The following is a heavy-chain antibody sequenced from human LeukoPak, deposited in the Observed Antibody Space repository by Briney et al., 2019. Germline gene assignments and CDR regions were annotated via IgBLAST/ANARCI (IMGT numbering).Heavy chain of an antibody. D-gene: IGHD3-9*01. CDR3: ARNKRYFDWLFCDY. CDR1: GGTFSSYA. V-gene: IGHV1-69*13. J-gene: IGHJ4*02. CDR2: IIPIFGTA. Sequence: SVKVSCKASGGTFSSYAISWVRQAPGQGLEWMGGIIPIFGTANYAQKFQGRVTITADESTSTAYMELSSLRSEDTAVYYCARNKRYFDWLFCDYWGQGPLVTVSS.